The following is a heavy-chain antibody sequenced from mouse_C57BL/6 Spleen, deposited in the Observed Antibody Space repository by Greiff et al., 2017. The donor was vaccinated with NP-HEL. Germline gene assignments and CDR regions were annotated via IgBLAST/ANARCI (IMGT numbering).Heavy chain of an antibody. CDR3: TSWDFDY. CDR1: GYTFTDYE. V-gene: IGHV1-15*01. CDR2: IDPETGGT. Sequence: VQLQQSGAELVRPGASVTLSCKASGYTFTDYEMHWVKQTPVHGLEWIGAIDPETGGTAYNQKFKGKAILTADKSSSTAYMQLRSLTSEDSAVYDCTSWDFDYWGQGTTLTVSS. J-gene: IGHJ2*01. D-gene: IGHD4-1*01.